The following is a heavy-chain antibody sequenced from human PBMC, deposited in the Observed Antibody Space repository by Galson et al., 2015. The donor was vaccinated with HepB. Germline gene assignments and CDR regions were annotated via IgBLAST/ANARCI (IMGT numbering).Heavy chain of an antibody. CDR3: AREKSGGPIDYFDY. J-gene: IGHJ4*02. CDR1: GGTFSSYA. V-gene: IGHV1-69*13. Sequence: SVKVSCKASGGTFSSYAISWVRQAPGQGLEWMGGIIPIFGTANYAQKFQGRVTITADESTSTAYMELSSLRSEDTAVYYCAREKSGGPIDYFDYWGQGTLVTVSS. CDR2: IIPIFGTA. D-gene: IGHD3-3*01.